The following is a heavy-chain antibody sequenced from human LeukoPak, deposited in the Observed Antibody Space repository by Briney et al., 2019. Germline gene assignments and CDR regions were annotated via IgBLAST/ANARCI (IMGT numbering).Heavy chain of an antibody. Sequence: GGSLRLSCAASGFTFSGSYMSWIRQAPGKGLEWISYISSGFINIYYADSVKGRFTISRDNAKNSLYLQMNSLRAEDTAVYYCARGSADYSWYMDVWGKGTTVTVSS. V-gene: IGHV3-11*01. CDR3: ARGSADYSWYMDV. CDR1: GFTFSGSY. D-gene: IGHD5-12*01. J-gene: IGHJ6*04. CDR2: ISSGFINI.